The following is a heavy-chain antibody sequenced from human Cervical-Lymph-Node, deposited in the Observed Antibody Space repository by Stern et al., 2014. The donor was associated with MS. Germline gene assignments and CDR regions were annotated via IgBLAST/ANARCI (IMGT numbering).Heavy chain of an antibody. J-gene: IGHJ6*02. CDR3: ASPLTATSVPFGYYGMDV. Sequence: QAQLVQSGAEVKKPGSSVKVSCKASGGTFSNYATSWARQAHGQGLEWMGGIVTIFGKPNYAQKFQGRVTITADESTSTAYMDLSSLRSEDTAVYYCASPLTATSVPFGYYGMDVWGQGTTVTVS. CDR2: IVTIFGKP. V-gene: IGHV1-69*01. D-gene: IGHD4-17*01. CDR1: GGTFSNYA.